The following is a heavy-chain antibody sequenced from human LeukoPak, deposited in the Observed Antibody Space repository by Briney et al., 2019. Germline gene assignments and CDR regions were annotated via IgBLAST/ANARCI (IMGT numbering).Heavy chain of an antibody. CDR3: AKEGRLGELSY. V-gene: IGHV4-59*01. J-gene: IGHJ4*02. D-gene: IGHD3-16*02. CDR1: GGSISSYY. Sequence: PSETLSLTCTVSGGSISSYYWSWIRQPPGKGLEWIGYIYYSGSTNYNPSLKSRVTISVDTSKNQFSLKLSSVTAAAPAVYYCAKEGRLGELSYWGQGTLVTVSS. CDR2: IYYSGST.